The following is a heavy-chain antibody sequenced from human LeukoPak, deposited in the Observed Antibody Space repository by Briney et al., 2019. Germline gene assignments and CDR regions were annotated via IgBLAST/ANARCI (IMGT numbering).Heavy chain of an antibody. CDR1: GFTVSSNY. J-gene: IGHJ3*02. Sequence: PGGSLRLSCAASGFTVSSNYMSWVRQPPGKGLEWIGEINHSGSTNYNPSLKSRVTISVDTSKNQFSLKLSSVTAADTAVYYCASADYYDSRSWAFDIWGQGTMVTVSS. D-gene: IGHD3-22*01. V-gene: IGHV4-34*01. CDR3: ASADYYDSRSWAFDI. CDR2: INHSGST.